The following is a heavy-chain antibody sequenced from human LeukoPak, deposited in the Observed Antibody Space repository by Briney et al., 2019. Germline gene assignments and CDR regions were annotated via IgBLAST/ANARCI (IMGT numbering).Heavy chain of an antibody. Sequence: GGSLRLSCAASGFTVGSNYMSWVRQAPGKGLEWVSVIYSGGSTYYADSVKGRFTISRDNSKNTLYLQMNSLRAEDTAVYYCARSPGWELLGRPFYYFDYWGQGTLVTVSS. CDR2: IYSGGST. J-gene: IGHJ4*02. CDR3: ARSPGWELLGRPFYYFDY. D-gene: IGHD1-26*01. CDR1: GFTVGSNY. V-gene: IGHV3-53*01.